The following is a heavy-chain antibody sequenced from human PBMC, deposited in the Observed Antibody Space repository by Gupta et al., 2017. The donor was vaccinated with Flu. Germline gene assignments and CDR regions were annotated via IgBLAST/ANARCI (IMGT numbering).Heavy chain of an antibody. Sequence: DSMKGRFTISRDNAKNSLYLQLNSLRAEDTAVYYCARKPLGFLERYYYMDVWGKGTTVTVSS. J-gene: IGHJ6*03. CDR3: ARKPLGFLERYYYMDV. V-gene: IGHV3-7*04. D-gene: IGHD3-3*01.